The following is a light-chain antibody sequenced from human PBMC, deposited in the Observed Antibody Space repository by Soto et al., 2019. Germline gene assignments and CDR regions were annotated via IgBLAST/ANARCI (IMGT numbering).Light chain of an antibody. Sequence: EVLMPQSPAALSVSTGERATLSCRASQSVRSNLAWYQQKPGQAPRLLIYGASTRATGIPARFSGSGSGTEFTLTISSLQSEDFAIYYCQQYNNWPPLTFGGGTKVDIK. CDR2: GAS. CDR3: QQYNNWPPLT. J-gene: IGKJ4*01. V-gene: IGKV3-15*01. CDR1: QSVRSN.